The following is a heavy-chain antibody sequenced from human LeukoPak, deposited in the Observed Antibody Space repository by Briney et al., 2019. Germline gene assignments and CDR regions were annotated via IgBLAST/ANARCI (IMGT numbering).Heavy chain of an antibody. CDR3: ARLVAKG. CDR1: GFTFSNYE. D-gene: IGHD5-12*01. J-gene: IGHJ4*02. Sequence: PGGSLRLSCAASGFTFSNYELNWVRQAPGKGLEWVSKISSSGSTMYYADSVKGRFTIYRDNAKSSVYLQMNSLRAEDTAVYYCARLVAKGWGQGTLVTVSS. CDR2: ISSSGSTM. V-gene: IGHV3-48*03.